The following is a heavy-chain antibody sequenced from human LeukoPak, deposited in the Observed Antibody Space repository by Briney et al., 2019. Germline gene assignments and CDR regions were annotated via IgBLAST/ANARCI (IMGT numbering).Heavy chain of an antibody. CDR3: AREGFDDSSGYYYFDY. J-gene: IGHJ4*02. CDR2: IYYSGST. Sequence: SETLSLTRTVSGGSISSYYWSWIRQPPGKGPEWIGYIYYSGSTNYNPSLKSRVTISVDTSKNQFSLKLSSVTAADTAVYYCAREGFDDSSGYYYFDYWGQGTLVTVSS. D-gene: IGHD3-22*01. CDR1: GGSISSYY. V-gene: IGHV4-59*12.